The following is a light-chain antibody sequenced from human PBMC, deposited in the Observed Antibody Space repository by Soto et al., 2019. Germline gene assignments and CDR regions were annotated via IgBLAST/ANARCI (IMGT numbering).Light chain of an antibody. Sequence: QSLLTQPPSASGSPGQSVTISCTGTISDVGGYNYVAWYQQHPGKAPKLMIYEVNKRPSGVPDRFSGSKSGSTASLTVSGLQAEDEADYYCSSYAGSSTYVFGTGTKVTVL. CDR2: EVN. J-gene: IGLJ1*01. CDR3: SSYAGSSTYV. CDR1: ISDVGGYNY. V-gene: IGLV2-8*01.